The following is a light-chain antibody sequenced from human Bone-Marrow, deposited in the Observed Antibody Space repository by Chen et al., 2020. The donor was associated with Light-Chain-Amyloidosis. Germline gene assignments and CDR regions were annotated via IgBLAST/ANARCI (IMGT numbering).Light chain of an antibody. CDR2: EVT. CDR3: CSYAGSPLYV. CDR1: SSDVGSYDF. V-gene: IGLV2-23*02. J-gene: IGLJ1*01. Sequence: QSALTQPASVSGSPGQSITISCTGTSSDVGSYDFVSWYQQHAGKAPKLMIYEVTKRPSWVSKRFSGSKSGNTASLTISGLQAEDEADYYCCSYAGSPLYVFGTGTKVSVL.